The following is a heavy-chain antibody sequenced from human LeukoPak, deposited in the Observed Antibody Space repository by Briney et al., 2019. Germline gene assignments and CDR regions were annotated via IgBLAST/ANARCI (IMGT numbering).Heavy chain of an antibody. Sequence: SETLSLTCAVSGESFGGFFWTWIRQSPDKGLEWIGEIGHSGSTHYNPSLKSRVTMSVDTSKNQFSLKLTSVTAADTALYYCVRGTKLVPAAVIYYMDVWGKGTTVTVSS. CDR2: IGHSGST. J-gene: IGHJ6*03. CDR1: GESFGGFF. V-gene: IGHV4-34*01. CDR3: VRGTKLVPAAVIYYMDV. D-gene: IGHD2-2*01.